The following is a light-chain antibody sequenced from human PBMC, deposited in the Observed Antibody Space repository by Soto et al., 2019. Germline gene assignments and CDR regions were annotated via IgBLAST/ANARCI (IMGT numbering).Light chain of an antibody. CDR2: DAS. Sequence: DIQVTQSPPTLSASVGDRVTITCRASQTISIWMAWYQQKPGKAPKLLVYDASTLQSGVASRFSGSGSGTEFTLIISGLQPDDSATYYCQQYTNTNNPWMFGQGTKVEI. J-gene: IGKJ1*01. V-gene: IGKV1-5*01. CDR1: QTISIW. CDR3: QQYTNTNNPWM.